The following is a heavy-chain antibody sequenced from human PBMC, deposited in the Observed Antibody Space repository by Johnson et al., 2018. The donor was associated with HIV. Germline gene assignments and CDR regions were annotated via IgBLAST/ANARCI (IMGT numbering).Heavy chain of an antibody. J-gene: IGHJ3*02. CDR2: ISGSGGST. Sequence: VQLVESGGGLVQPGGSLRLSCAASGFAFSSYAVTWVRQTSGKGLEWVSAISGSGGSTYYADSVKGRFTISRDNSKNSLYLQMNSLRAEDTAVYYCAKGLNWGGDAFDIWGQGTMVTVSS. V-gene: IGHV3-23*04. CDR1: GFAFSSYA. D-gene: IGHD7-27*01. CDR3: AKGLNWGGDAFDI.